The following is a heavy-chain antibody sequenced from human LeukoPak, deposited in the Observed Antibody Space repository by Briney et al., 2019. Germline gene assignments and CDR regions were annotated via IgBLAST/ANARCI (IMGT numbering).Heavy chain of an antibody. V-gene: IGHV3-30-3*01. Sequence: PGGSLRLSCAASGFTFSSYAMHWVRQAPGKGLEWVAVISYDGSNKYYADSVKGRFTISRDNSKNTLYLQMNSLRAEDTAVYYCARGRGYCSGGSCPEYFQHWGQGTLVTVSS. CDR3: ARGRGYCSGGSCPEYFQH. CDR2: ISYDGSNK. J-gene: IGHJ1*01. D-gene: IGHD2-15*01. CDR1: GFTFSSYA.